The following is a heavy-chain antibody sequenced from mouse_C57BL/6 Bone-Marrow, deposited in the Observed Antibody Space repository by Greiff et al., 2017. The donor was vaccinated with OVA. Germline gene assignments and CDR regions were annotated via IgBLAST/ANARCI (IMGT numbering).Heavy chain of an antibody. CDR1: GYTFTDYE. V-gene: IGHV1-15*01. J-gene: IGHJ4*01. Sequence: QVQLKESRAELVRPGASVTLSCKASGYTFTDYEMHWVKQTPVHGLEWIGAIDPETGGTAYNQKFKGKAILIADKSSSTAYMELRSLTSEDSAVYYCTRGYSNYYAMDYWGQGTSVTVSS. D-gene: IGHD2-5*01. CDR2: IDPETGGT. CDR3: TRGYSNYYAMDY.